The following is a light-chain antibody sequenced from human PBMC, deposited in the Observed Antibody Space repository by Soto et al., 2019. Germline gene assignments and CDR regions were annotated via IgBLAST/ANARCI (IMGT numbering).Light chain of an antibody. CDR1: SSDVGGYNY. V-gene: IGLV2-14*01. Sequence: QSVLTQPASVSGSPGQSITISCTGTSSDVGGYNYVSCYQQHPGKAPKLMIYDVSNRPSGVSNRFSGSKSGNTDTLTISGLQAEDEADYYGSSYTSSSTLDVFGTGTKVT. CDR2: DVS. J-gene: IGLJ1*01. CDR3: SSYTSSSTLDV.